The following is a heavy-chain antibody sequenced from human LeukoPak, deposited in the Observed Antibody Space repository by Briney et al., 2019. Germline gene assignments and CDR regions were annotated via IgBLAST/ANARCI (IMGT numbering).Heavy chain of an antibody. V-gene: IGHV1-2*02. CDR3: ATGSKGLRFNYYFDY. Sequence: GASVKVSCKASRYTFIGYYMHWVRQAPGQGLEWMGWINPNTGDTNFAQKFQGRVTMTRDTSIATAYLELSRLNSDDTAVYYCATGSKGLRFNYYFDYWGQGTLVTVSS. J-gene: IGHJ4*02. CDR1: RYTFIGYY. CDR2: INPNTGDT. D-gene: IGHD5-12*01.